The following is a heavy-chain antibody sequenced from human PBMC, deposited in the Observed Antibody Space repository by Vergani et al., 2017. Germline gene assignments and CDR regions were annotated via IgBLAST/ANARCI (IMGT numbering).Heavy chain of an antibody. CDR2: IYTSGST. CDR3: ATSPRVITMVRGASPYYYYMDV. CDR1: GGSISSGSYY. V-gene: IGHV4-61*02. D-gene: IGHD3-10*01. J-gene: IGHJ6*03. Sequence: QVQLQESGPGLVKPSQTLSLTCTVSGGSISSGSYYWSWIRQPAGKGLEWIGRIYTSGSTNYNPSLKSRVTISVDTSKNQFSLKLSSVTAADTAVYYCATSPRVITMVRGASPYYYYMDVWGKGTTVTVSS.